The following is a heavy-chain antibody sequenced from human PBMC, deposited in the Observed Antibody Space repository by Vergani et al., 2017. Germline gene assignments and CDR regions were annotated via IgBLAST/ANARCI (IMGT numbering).Heavy chain of an antibody. CDR2: IDPSDSYT. J-gene: IGHJ5*02. CDR3: ARTTQTSYDILTGYYVP. V-gene: IGHV5-10-1*01. CDR1: GYSFTSYW. Sequence: EVQLVQSGAEVQKPGESLRISCKGSGYSFTSYWISWVRQMPGKGLEWMGRIDPSDSYTNYSPSFQGHVTISADKSISTAYLQWSSLKASDTAMYYCARTTQTSYDILTGYYVPWGQGTLVTVSS. D-gene: IGHD3-9*01.